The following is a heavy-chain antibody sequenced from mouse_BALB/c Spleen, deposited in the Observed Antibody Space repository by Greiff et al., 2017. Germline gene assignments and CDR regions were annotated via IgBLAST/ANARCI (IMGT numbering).Heavy chain of an antibody. CDR1: GFTFSSFG. J-gene: IGHJ4*01. Sequence: EVQLVESGGGLVQPGGSRKLSCAASGFTFSSFGMHWVRQAPEKGLEWVAYISSGSSTIYYADTVKGRFTISRDNPKDTLFLQMTSLRSEDTAMYYCARLGDSYSHAMDYWGQGTSVTVSS. V-gene: IGHV5-17*02. CDR3: ARLGDSYSHAMDY. CDR2: ISSGSSTI. D-gene: IGHD2-12*01.